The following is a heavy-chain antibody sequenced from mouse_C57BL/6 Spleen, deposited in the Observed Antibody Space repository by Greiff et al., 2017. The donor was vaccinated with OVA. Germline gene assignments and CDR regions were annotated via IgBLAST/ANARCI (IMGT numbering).Heavy chain of an antibody. Sequence: QVQLQQPGAELVKPGASVKMSCKASGYTFTSYWITWVKQRPGQGLEWIGDIYPGSGSTNYNEKLKSKATLTVDTSSSTAYMQLSSLTSEDSAVYYCARRDDYDGYFDYWGQGTTLTVSS. D-gene: IGHD2-4*01. CDR1: GYTFTSYW. CDR3: ARRDDYDGYFDY. J-gene: IGHJ2*01. V-gene: IGHV1-55*01. CDR2: IYPGSGST.